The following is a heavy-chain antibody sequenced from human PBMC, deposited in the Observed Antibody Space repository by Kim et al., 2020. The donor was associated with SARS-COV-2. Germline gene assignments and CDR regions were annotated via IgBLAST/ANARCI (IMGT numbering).Heavy chain of an antibody. CDR3: AGDHRSAAYFDF. J-gene: IGHJ4*02. CDR2: T. Sequence: TNSNPSIKSRVTISVDTSKNQFSLRLNAMTAADTAMYYCAGDHRSAAYFDFWGQGTLVTVSS. V-gene: IGHV4-59*01. D-gene: IGHD2-2*01.